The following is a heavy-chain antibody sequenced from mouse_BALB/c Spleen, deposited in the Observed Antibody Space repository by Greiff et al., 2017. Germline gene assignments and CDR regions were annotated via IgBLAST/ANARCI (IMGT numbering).Heavy chain of an antibody. D-gene: IGHD2-4*01. CDR2: ILPGSGST. CDR1: GYTFSSYW. J-gene: IGHJ4*01. V-gene: IGHV1-9*01. Sequence: VQLQQSGAELMKPGASVKISCKATGYTFSSYWIEWVKQRPGHGLEWIGEILPGSGSTNYNEKFKGKATFTADTSSNTAYMQLSSLTSEDSAVYYCARRTMITTNAMDYWGQGTSVTVSS. CDR3: ARRTMITTNAMDY.